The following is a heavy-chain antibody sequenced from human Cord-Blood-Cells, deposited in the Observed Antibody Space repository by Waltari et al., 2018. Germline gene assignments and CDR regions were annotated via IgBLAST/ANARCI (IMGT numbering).Heavy chain of an antibody. CDR1: GGSFSGYY. D-gene: IGHD6-13*01. CDR3: ARPRGAAAGLRDVDGMDV. Sequence: QVQLQQWGAGLLKPSETLSLTCAVYGGSFSGYYWSGIRQPPGKGLEWIGRINHSGSTTTNPSRKSRVTISVDTSKNKFSLKLSSVTAADTAVYYCARPRGAAAGLRDVDGMDVWGQGTTVTVSS. CDR2: INHSGST. V-gene: IGHV4-34*01. J-gene: IGHJ6*02.